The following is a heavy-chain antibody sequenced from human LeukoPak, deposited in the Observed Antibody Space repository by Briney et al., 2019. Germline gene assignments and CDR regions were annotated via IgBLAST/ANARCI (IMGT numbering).Heavy chain of an antibody. CDR2: INHSGST. V-gene: IGHV4-34*01. J-gene: IGHJ4*02. Sequence: ETLSLTRAVXGGSFSGYYWSWIRQPPGKGLEWIGEINHSGSTNYNPSLKSRVTISVDTSKNQFSLKLSSVTAADTAVYYCARGARYYDFWSGYSTPFDYWGQGTLVTVSS. CDR1: GGSFSGYY. CDR3: ARGARYYDFWSGYSTPFDY. D-gene: IGHD3-3*01.